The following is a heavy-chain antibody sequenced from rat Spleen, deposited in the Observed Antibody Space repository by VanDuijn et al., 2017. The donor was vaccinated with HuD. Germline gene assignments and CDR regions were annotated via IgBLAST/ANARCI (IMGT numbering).Heavy chain of an antibody. CDR1: GFTFSDYY. J-gene: IGHJ3*01. CDR3: TSGGVTTRLNWFAY. Sequence: EVQLVESDGGLVRPGRSLKLSCAASGFTFSDYYMAWVRQAPGKGLEWVASIDPDGYSTYYPDTVKGRFVISKDDAKNVGYLQMNNLRSEDTAMYYCTSGGVTTRLNWFAYWGQGTLVTVSS. CDR2: IDPDGYST. D-gene: IGHD1-10*01. V-gene: IGHV5-35*01.